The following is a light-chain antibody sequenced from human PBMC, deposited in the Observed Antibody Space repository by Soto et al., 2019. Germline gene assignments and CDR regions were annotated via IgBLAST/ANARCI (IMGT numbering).Light chain of an antibody. CDR2: GAS. CDR1: QGLSSRN. J-gene: IGKJ5*01. Sequence: EIVLTQSPGTLSLSPGERATLSCRASQGLSSRNLAWYQQKPGQAPRLLIYGASSRATGIPDRFSGSGSGTDFTLTISRLEPEDFAVYYCQQYGTSSLFGQGTRLEIK. V-gene: IGKV3-20*01. CDR3: QQYGTSSL.